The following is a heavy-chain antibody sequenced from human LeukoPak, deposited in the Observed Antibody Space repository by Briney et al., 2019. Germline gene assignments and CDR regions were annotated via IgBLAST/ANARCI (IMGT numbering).Heavy chain of an antibody. V-gene: IGHV4-39*01. CDR1: GVSVSSTNYY. CDR3: ARHGITMVRGVTFDY. J-gene: IGHJ4*02. D-gene: IGHD3-10*01. CDR2: VYRSGSA. Sequence: SETLSLTCTVSGVSVSSTNYYWGWIRQPPGMGLEWIGSVYRSGSASYNPSLKSRVTISVDTSKNQFSLKLSSVTAADTAVYYCARHGITMVRGVTFDYWGQGTLVTVSS.